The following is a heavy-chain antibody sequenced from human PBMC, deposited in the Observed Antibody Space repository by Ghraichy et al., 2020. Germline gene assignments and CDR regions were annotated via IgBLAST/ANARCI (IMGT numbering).Heavy chain of an antibody. D-gene: IGHD3-3*01. CDR1: GGSFSGYY. CDR2: INHSGST. V-gene: IGHV4-34*01. J-gene: IGHJ5*02. Sequence: SETLSLTCAVYGGSFSGYYWSWIRQPPGKGLEWIGEINHSGSTNYNPSLKSRVTISVDTSKNQFSLKLSSVTAADTAVYYCARAFVSRITIFGVPNWFDPWGQGTLVTVSS. CDR3: ARAFVSRITIFGVPNWFDP.